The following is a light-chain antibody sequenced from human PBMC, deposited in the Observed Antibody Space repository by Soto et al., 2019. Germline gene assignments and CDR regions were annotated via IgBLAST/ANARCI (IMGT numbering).Light chain of an antibody. CDR1: QSVRNN. J-gene: IGKJ1*01. Sequence: EIVMTQSPATLSVSPGQRATLSCWASQSVRNNLAWYQQKPGQAPRLLIYGASTRATGIPARFSGSGSGTEFSLTISSLQSEDSAVYYCQQYNNWPPWTFGQGTKVDIK. CDR2: GAS. CDR3: QQYNNWPPWT. V-gene: IGKV3-15*01.